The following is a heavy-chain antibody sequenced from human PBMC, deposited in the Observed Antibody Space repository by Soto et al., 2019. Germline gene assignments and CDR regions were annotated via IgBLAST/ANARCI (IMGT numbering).Heavy chain of an antibody. CDR1: GFTFSSYA. CDR3: AKVIVVVTAGRGRYFQH. Sequence: EVQLLESGGGLVQPGGSLRLSCAASGFTFSSYAMNWVRQAPGKGLEWVSAISGTGFSTYYTDSVKGRFTISKDNSKNPLYLQMNSLRAGDTAVYYCAKVIVVVTAGRGRYFQHWGQGTPVTVSS. J-gene: IGHJ1*01. V-gene: IGHV3-23*01. D-gene: IGHD2-21*02. CDR2: ISGTGFST.